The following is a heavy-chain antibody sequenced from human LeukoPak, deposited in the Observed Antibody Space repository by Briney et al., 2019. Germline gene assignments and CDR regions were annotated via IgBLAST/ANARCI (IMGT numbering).Heavy chain of an antibody. CDR1: RFTFSNYW. Sequence: GGSLRLSCVASRFTFSNYWMTWVRQAPGKGLEWVAYIQYDGSNEQYAHSVKGRFRISRDSSKNILYLQMNSLRAEDTAVYYCAKDRCSNGIGCYYYYMDVWGKGTTVTISS. J-gene: IGHJ6*03. D-gene: IGHD2-8*01. CDR3: AKDRCSNGIGCYYYYMDV. CDR2: IQYDGSNE. V-gene: IGHV3-30*02.